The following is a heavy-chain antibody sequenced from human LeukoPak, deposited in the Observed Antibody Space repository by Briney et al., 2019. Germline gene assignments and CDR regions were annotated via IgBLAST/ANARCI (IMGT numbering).Heavy chain of an antibody. D-gene: IGHD3-10*01. V-gene: IGHV4-4*07. CDR1: GGSISGYY. CDR3: ARDRYYGSGNNWLDP. CDR2: IYTSGST. J-gene: IGHJ5*02. Sequence: SETLSFTCTDSGGSISGYYWSWIRQPAGKGLEWIGRIYTSGSTTYNPSLKSRVTMSVDTSKNHFSLTLNSVTAADTAVYYCARDRYYGSGNNWLDPWGQGTLVTVSS.